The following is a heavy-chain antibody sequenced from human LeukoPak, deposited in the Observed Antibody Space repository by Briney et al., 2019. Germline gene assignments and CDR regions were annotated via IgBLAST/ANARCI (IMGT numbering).Heavy chain of an antibody. J-gene: IGHJ6*03. CDR1: GGSISSSSHY. CDR3: ASLAGSGKYYYYMDV. Sequence: PSETLSLTCTVSGGSISSSSHYWGWIRRPPGKGLEWIGSIYYTGSGSTYYNPSLKSRVTVSVDTSKNQFSLKMSSVTAADTAVYYCASLAGSGKYYYYMDVWGKGTTVTVS. D-gene: IGHD3-10*01. CDR2: IYYTGSGST. V-gene: IGHV4-39*01.